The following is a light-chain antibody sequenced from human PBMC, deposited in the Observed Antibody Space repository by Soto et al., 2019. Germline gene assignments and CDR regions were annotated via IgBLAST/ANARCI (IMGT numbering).Light chain of an antibody. Sequence: EIVLTQSPGTLSLSPGEGATVSCRVSQSINSKSLVWYQRKFGQAPRLLIYNTSTRATGIPGRFSGSGSGTYFTLSSSGLEPEDFAVYYCQHYGGSFIFGPGTKVDFK. CDR2: NTS. CDR3: QHYGGSFI. CDR1: QSINSKS. J-gene: IGKJ3*01. V-gene: IGKV3-20*01.